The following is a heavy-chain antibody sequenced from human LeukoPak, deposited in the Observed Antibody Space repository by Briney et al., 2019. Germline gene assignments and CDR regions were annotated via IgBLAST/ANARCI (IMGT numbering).Heavy chain of an antibody. D-gene: IGHD3-16*01. CDR1: EYTFTSYD. Sequence: ASVKVSCKASEYTFTSYDINWVRQATGQGLEWMGWMNPNSGNTVYAQKFQGRVTMTRNTSINTAYMELSSLRAEDTAVYFCAKSTRAVMAMMDVWGKGTTVTVSS. CDR2: MNPNSGNT. V-gene: IGHV1-8*01. CDR3: AKSTRAVMAMMDV. J-gene: IGHJ6*04.